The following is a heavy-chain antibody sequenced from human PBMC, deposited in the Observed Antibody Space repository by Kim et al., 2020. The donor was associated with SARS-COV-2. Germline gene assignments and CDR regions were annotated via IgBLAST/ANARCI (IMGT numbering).Heavy chain of an antibody. V-gene: IGHV4-34*01. CDR3: ASSGYYYVGYYFDY. CDR2: INHSGST. J-gene: IGHJ4*02. D-gene: IGHD3-22*01. CDR1: GGSFSGYY. Sequence: SETLSLTCAVYGGSFSGYYWSWIRQPPGKGLEWIGEINHSGSTNYNTSLKSRVTISVDTSKNQFSLKLSSVTAADTAVYYCASSGYYYVGYYFDYWGQGT.